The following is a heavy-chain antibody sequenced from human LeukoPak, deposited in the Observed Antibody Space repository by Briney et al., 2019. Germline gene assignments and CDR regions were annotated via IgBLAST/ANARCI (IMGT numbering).Heavy chain of an antibody. D-gene: IGHD6-13*01. V-gene: IGHV3-53*01. Sequence: GGSLRLSCAASGFTVSSNDMSWVRQAPGKGLEWVSVIYSGGSTYYADSVKGRFTISRDNSKNTLYLQMNSLRAEDTAVYYCARDLDSSSWYPYYGMDVWGQGTTVTVSS. CDR3: ARDLDSSSWYPYYGMDV. CDR2: IYSGGST. J-gene: IGHJ6*02. CDR1: GFTVSSND.